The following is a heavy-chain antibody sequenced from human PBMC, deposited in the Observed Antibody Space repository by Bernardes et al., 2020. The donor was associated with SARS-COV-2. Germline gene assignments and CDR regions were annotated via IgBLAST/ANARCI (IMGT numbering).Heavy chain of an antibody. CDR2: IYYRGST. D-gene: IGHD5-12*01. J-gene: IGHJ5*01. V-gene: IGHV4-39*01. CDR3: ARRYSGYDMFNWFDS. Sequence: SETLSLTCTVSGASISSPTYYWDWIRQPPGKGLEWIGTIYYRGSTYYNPSLNSRVTMSVDTSKNQLSLSLSSVTAADTAVYYCARRYSGYDMFNWFDSWGQGAQITVSS. CDR1: GASISSPTYY.